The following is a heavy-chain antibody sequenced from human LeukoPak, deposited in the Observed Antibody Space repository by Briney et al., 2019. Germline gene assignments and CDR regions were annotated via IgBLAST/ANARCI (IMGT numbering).Heavy chain of an antibody. CDR3: AREPTLAALTVDNWFAP. J-gene: IGHJ5*02. Sequence: ASVKVSCKASGYTLSSYYMHWIRQAPGQGLEWMGLINPSGSITTYAQKFQGRVTVTRDTSTSTVCMELRSLRSEDTAVYYCAREPTLAALTVDNWFAPWGQGTLVTVSS. CDR2: INPSGSIT. CDR1: GYTLSSYY. V-gene: IGHV1-46*01. D-gene: IGHD6-13*01.